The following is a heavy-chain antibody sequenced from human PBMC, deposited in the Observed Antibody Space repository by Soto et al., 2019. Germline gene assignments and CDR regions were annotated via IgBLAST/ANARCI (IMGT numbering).Heavy chain of an antibody. CDR2: ISYSGST. CDR3: ARVRASCSRTSCYLDP. V-gene: IGHV4-39*07. J-gene: IGHJ5*02. D-gene: IGHD2-2*01. CDR1: GGSISSDSYY. Sequence: SETLSLTCTVSGGSISSDSYYWGWIRQSPEKGLEWIASISYSGSTYYNPTLKSRLIISVDTSKSQFSLMLTSVTAADTAVYYCARVRASCSRTSCYLDPPGQGTLVTVSS.